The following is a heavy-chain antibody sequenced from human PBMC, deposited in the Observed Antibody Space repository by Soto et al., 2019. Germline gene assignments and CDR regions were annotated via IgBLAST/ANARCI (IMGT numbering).Heavy chain of an antibody. V-gene: IGHV3-23*01. CDR1: GFTFSSFA. D-gene: IGHD1-1*01. CDR3: AKDRPYHWDVGGGEDWFCP. Sequence: EVQLLESGGGLVQPGGSLRLSCAASGFTFSSFAMIWVRQAPGKGLEWVSSISGSGDYTYYADSVKGRFTISRDKCKNNLFLKQNRLRAEDTAVYYCAKDRPYHWDVGGGEDWFCPWGQGTLVTVSS. CDR2: ISGSGDYT. J-gene: IGHJ5*02.